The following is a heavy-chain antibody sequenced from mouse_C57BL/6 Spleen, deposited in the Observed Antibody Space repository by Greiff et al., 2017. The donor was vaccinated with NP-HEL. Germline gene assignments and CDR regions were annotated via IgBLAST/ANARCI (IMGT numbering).Heavy chain of an antibody. J-gene: IGHJ4*01. V-gene: IGHV7-3*01. CDR2: IRNKANGYTT. D-gene: IGHD1-1*01. CDR3: ARSEGSRYYYAMDY. CDR1: GFTFTDYY. Sequence: EVQGVESGGGLVQPGGSLSLSCAASGFTFTDYYMSWVRQPPGKALEWLGFIRNKANGYTTEYSASVKGRFTISRDNSQSILYLQMNALRAEDSATYYCARSEGSRYYYAMDYWGQGTSVTVSS.